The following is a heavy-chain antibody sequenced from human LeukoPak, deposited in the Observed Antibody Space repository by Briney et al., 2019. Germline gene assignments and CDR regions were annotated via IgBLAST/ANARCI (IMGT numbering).Heavy chain of an antibody. D-gene: IGHD6-6*01. CDR1: GFTFSSYS. V-gene: IGHV3-21*01. J-gene: IGHJ4*02. CDR2: ISSNSNI. Sequence: GGSLRLSCAASGFTFSSYSMNWVRQAPGKGLGWVSSISSNSNIYYADSVKGRFTISRDNAKNSLYLQMNSLRAEDTAVYYCAREESSSSGYYFDYWGQGALVTVSS. CDR3: AREESSSSGYYFDY.